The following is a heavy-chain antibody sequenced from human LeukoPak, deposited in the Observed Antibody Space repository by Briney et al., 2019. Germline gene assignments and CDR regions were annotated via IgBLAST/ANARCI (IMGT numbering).Heavy chain of an antibody. CDR2: IYYSGST. D-gene: IGHD2-21*01. J-gene: IGHJ4*02. V-gene: IGHV4-59*01. CDR3: ARDSLGESYFDY. CDR1: GGSINSYY. Sequence: SETLSLTCTVSGGSINSYYWSWIRQPPGKGLEWIGYIYYSGSTNYNPSLKSRVTISVDTSKNQFSLKLSSVTAADTAVYYCARDSLGESYFDYWGQGTLVTVSS.